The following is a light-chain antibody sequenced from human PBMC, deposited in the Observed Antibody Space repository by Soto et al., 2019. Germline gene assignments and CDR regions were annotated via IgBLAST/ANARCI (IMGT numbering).Light chain of an antibody. Sequence: EIVLTQSPGTLSRYTGERATLSCRASQSVSNNYLPWYQQTPGQAPRLLIKDASNKAAGIPARFSGGGSWTDFTLTIDNLEPEDVAIYYCQQRSNWPPITFGQGTRLEIK. V-gene: IGKV3-11*01. CDR1: QSVSNNY. CDR2: DAS. J-gene: IGKJ5*01. CDR3: QQRSNWPPIT.